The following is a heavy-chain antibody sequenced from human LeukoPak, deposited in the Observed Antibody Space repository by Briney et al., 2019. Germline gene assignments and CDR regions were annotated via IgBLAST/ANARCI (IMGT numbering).Heavy chain of an antibody. CDR3: ARVLSSPSYYYFDY. V-gene: IGHV6-1*01. CDR2: TYYMSKWYN. D-gene: IGHD6-6*01. J-gene: IGHJ4*02. CDR1: GDSVSSNSAA. Sequence: SQTLSLTCAISGDSVSSNSAAWTWIRQSPSRGLEWLGRTYYMSKWYNDYAVSVKSRITINRDTSKNQFSLQLNSVTPEVRAAYYCARVLSSPSYYYFDYWGQGTLVTVSS.